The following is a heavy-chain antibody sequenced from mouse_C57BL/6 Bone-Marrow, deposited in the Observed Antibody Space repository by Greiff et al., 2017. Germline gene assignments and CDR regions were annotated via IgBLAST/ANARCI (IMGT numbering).Heavy chain of an antibody. CDR1: GYSITSDY. D-gene: IGHD2-5*01. J-gene: IGHJ4*01. CDR2: ISYSGST. CDR3: ARAYYRNYDYAMDY. Sequence: EVQLQESGPGLAKPSQTLSLTCSATGYSITSDYWNWIRKFPGNKLEYMGSISYSGSTYYNPSLKSRISITRDTSKNQYYLQLNSVSTEDTATYDCARAYYRNYDYAMDYWGQGTSVTVSS. V-gene: IGHV3-8*01.